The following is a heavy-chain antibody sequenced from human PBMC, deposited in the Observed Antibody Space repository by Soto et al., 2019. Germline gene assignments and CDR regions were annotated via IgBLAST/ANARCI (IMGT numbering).Heavy chain of an antibody. J-gene: IGHJ4*02. CDR2: ISYDGSNK. V-gene: IGHV3-30-3*01. CDR1: GFTFSSYA. Sequence: GGSLRLSCAASGFTFSSYAMHWVRQAPGKGLEWVAVISYDGSNKYYADSVKGRFTISRDNSKNTLYLQMNSLRAEDTAVYYCARPSTVVKAYYFDYWGQGTLVTVSS. CDR3: ARPSTVVKAYYFDY. D-gene: IGHD4-17*01.